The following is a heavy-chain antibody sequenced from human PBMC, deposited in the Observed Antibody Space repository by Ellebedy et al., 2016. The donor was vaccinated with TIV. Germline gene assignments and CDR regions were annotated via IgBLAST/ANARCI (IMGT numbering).Heavy chain of an antibody. CDR1: GFTFSSYA. V-gene: IGHV3-23*01. D-gene: IGHD1-26*01. Sequence: GGSLRLSXAASGFTFSSYAMSWVRQAPGKGLEWVSTISYGGDNTYYADSVKGRFTISRDNSENTLYLQMNSLRAEDTALYYCAKYLGVGTTRYFDSWGQGSLVTVSS. J-gene: IGHJ4*02. CDR2: ISYGGDNT. CDR3: AKYLGVGTTRYFDS.